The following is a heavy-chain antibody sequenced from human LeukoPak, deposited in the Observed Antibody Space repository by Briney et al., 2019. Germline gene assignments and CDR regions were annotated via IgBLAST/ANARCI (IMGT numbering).Heavy chain of an antibody. Sequence: ASVKVSCKASGYTFTGYYMHWVRQAPGQGLEWIGWINPNSGGTNYAQKFQGRVTMTRDTSISTAYMELSRLRSDDTAVYYCAREGVGATKRGAFDYWGQGTLVTVSS. J-gene: IGHJ4*02. CDR1: GYTFTGYY. CDR2: INPNSGGT. CDR3: AREGVGATKRGAFDY. V-gene: IGHV1-2*02. D-gene: IGHD1-26*01.